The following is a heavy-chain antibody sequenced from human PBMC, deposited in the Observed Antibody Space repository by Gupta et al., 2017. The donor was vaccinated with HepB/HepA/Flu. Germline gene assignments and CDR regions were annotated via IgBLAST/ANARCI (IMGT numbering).Heavy chain of an antibody. Sequence: QVQLQQWGAGLLKPSETLSLTCAVYGGSFSGYYWSWIRQPPGKGLEWIGEINHSGSTNYNPSLKSRVTISVDTSKNQFSLKLSSVTAADTAVYYCARGRRTTYYYWGQGTLVTVSS. CDR3: ARGRRTTYYY. J-gene: IGHJ4*02. CDR1: GGSFSGYY. D-gene: IGHD1-1*01. V-gene: IGHV4-34*01. CDR2: INHSGST.